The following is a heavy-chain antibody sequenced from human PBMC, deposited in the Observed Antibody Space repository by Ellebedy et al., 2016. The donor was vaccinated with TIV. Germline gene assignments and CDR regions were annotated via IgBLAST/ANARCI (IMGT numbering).Heavy chain of an antibody. CDR3: AILGTDFDY. J-gene: IGHJ4*02. Sequence: AASVKVSCKVSGYTLTELSIHWVRQAPGQGLEWMGTFNPSGGDTNYAQKFQGRVTMTGDTSTSTVYMELSSLISEDTAVYYCAILGTDFDYWGQGTLVTVSS. CDR1: GYTLTELS. D-gene: IGHD7-27*01. CDR2: FNPSGGDT. V-gene: IGHV1-46*01.